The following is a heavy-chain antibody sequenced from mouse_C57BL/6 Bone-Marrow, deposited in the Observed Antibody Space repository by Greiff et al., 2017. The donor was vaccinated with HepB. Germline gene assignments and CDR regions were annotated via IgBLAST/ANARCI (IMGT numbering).Heavy chain of an antibody. CDR3: ARSGYYGLYFDY. D-gene: IGHD1-2*01. CDR1: GYTFTSYG. V-gene: IGHV1-81*01. Sequence: VQLQESGAELARPGASVKLSCKASGYTFTSYGISWVKQRTGQGLEWIGEIYPRSGNTYYNEKFKGKATLTADKSSSTAYMELRSLTSEDSAVYFCARSGYYGLYFDYWGQGTTLTVSS. J-gene: IGHJ2*01. CDR2: IYPRSGNT.